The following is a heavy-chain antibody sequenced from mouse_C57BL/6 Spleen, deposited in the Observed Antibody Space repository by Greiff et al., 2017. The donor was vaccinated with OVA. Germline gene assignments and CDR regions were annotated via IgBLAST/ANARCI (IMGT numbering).Heavy chain of an antibody. V-gene: IGHV1-26*01. CDR3: ARDFPYYFDY. Sequence: EVQLQQSGPELVKPGASVKISCKASGYTFTDYYMNWVKQSHGKSLEWIGDINPNNGGTSYNQKFKGKATLTVDKSSSTAYMELLSLTSEDSAVYYCARDFPYYFDYGGQGTTLTVSS. CDR2: INPNNGGT. J-gene: IGHJ2*01. CDR1: GYTFTDYY.